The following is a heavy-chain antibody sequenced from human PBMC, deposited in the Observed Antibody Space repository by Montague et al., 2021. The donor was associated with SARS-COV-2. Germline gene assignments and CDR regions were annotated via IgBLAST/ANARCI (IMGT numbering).Heavy chain of an antibody. CDR3: ARARYGGYVDAFDI. V-gene: IGHV3-30-3*01. CDR1: GFTFSSCA. Sequence: SRRLSCAASGFTFSSCAMHWVRQAPGKGLEWVAVISYDGSNKYYADSVKGRFTISRDNSKNTLYLQMNSLRAEDTAVYYCARARYGGYVDAFDIWGQGTMVTVSS. D-gene: IGHD5-12*01. J-gene: IGHJ3*02. CDR2: ISYDGSNK.